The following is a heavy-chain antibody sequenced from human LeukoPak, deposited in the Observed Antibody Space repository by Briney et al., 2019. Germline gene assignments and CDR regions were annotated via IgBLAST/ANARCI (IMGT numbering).Heavy chain of an antibody. J-gene: IGHJ4*02. V-gene: IGHV3-23*01. CDR2: VSGSGGST. D-gene: IGHD3-22*01. CDR3: AKDDYYDTSGYRD. Sequence: GGSLRLSCAAAGFSFSNYAMSWVRQAPGKGLERVSAVSGSGGSTYYTDSVKGRFTISRDNSKNTLYLQMNSLRAEDTAVYYCAKDDYYDTSGYRDWGQGTLVTVSS. CDR1: GFSFSNYA.